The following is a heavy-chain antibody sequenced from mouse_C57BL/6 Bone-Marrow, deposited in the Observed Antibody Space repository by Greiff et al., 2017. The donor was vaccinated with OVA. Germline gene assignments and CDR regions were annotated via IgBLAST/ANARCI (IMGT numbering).Heavy chain of an antibody. Sequence: EVQVVESGGGLVQPGGSLKLSCAASGFTFSDYYMYWVRQTPEKRLEWVAYISNGGGSTYYPDTVKGRFTISRDNAKNTLYLQMSRLKSYDTAMYYCARRGDSYYYAMDYWGQGTSVTVSS. J-gene: IGHJ4*01. CDR3: ARRGDSYYYAMDY. CDR2: ISNGGGST. CDR1: GFTFSDYY. V-gene: IGHV5-12*01. D-gene: IGHD3-3*01.